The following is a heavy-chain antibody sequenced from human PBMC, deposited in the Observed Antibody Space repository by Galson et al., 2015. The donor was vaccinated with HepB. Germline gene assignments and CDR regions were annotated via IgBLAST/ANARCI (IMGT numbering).Heavy chain of an antibody. V-gene: IGHV6-1*01. D-gene: IGHD5-12*01. CDR1: GDNVSSASAT. Sequence: ISGDNVSSASATWHWIRQSPSGGLEWLGKTYYRSKWSTNYAMSVKSRISINADTSKNQFSLQLKSVTPEDTAVYFCARGDIDLAAWGQGALATISS. CDR2: TYYRSKWST. CDR3: ARGDIDLAA. J-gene: IGHJ5*02.